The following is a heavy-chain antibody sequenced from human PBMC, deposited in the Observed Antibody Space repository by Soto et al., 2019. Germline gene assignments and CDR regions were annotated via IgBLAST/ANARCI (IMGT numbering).Heavy chain of an antibody. D-gene: IGHD2-21*02. CDR2: LIPILGIA. V-gene: IGHV1-69*02. J-gene: IGHJ6*02. Sequence: QVQLVQSGAEVKKPGSSVKVSCKSSGGTFSSYTISWVRQAPGQGLEWMGRLIPILGIANYAQKFQGRVTITTDKTHNSSHIELDSLGSGDKGVVYLSRAFQTDYYYYGMDVWGQGTTVTVSS. CDR1: GGTFSSYT. CDR3: SRAFQTDYYYYGMDV.